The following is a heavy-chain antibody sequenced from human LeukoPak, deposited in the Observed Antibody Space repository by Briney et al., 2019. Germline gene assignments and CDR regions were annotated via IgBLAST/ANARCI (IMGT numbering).Heavy chain of an antibody. J-gene: IGHJ4*02. CDR3: ARDRGSGWFIY. CDR2: ISAYNGNT. Sequence: ASVKVSCKASGGTFSSYAISWVRQAPGQGLEWMGWISAYNGNTNYAQKLQGRVTMTTDTSTSTAYMDLRSLRSDDTAVYYCARDRGSGWFIYWGQGTLVTVSS. V-gene: IGHV1-18*01. D-gene: IGHD6-19*01. CDR1: GGTFSSYA.